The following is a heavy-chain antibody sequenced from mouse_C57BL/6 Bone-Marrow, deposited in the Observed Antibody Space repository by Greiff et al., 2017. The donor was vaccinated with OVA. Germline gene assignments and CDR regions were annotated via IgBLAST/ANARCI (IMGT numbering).Heavy chain of an antibody. J-gene: IGHJ3*01. CDR3: ARGGYYDYDGGAWFAY. CDR2: INSNNGGT. Sequence: VQLQQSGPELAKSGASVKIPCKASGYTFTDYNMDWVKQSHGKSLDWIGDINSNNGGTIYNQKFKGKATLTVDKSSSTAYMELRSLTSEDTAVYYCARGGYYDYDGGAWFAYWGQGTLVTVSA. CDR1: GYTFTDYN. D-gene: IGHD2-4*01. V-gene: IGHV1-18*01.